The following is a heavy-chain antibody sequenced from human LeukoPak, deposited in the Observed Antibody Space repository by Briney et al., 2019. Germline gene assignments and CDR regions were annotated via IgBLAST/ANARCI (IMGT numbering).Heavy chain of an antibody. CDR1: ADSIISSRYY. D-gene: IGHD6-19*01. CDR2: IQYSGST. V-gene: IGHV4-39*01. CDR3: ARPGGSDWFYFDH. J-gene: IGHJ4*02. Sequence: SETLSLTCTVSADSIISSRYYWGWIRQPPGKGLEWIGSIQYSGSTYYNSSLESRVTISVDTSKNQLSLKLSSVTAAVTAVYYCARPGGSDWFYFDHWGQGTLVTVSS.